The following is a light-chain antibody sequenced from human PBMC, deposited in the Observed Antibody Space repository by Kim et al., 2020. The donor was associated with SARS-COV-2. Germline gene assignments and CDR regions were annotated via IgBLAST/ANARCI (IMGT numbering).Light chain of an antibody. CDR2: GAS. J-gene: IGKJ4*02. CDR1: QSVSSSY. Sequence: ENVLTQSPGTLPLSPGERATLSCRASQSVSSSYLAWYQQKPGQAPRLLIYGASSRASGIPDRFSGSGSGTDFTLTISTLEPEDFAVYYCQQYGGSPVTFGEGTKVDIK. CDR3: QQYGGSPVT. V-gene: IGKV3-20*01.